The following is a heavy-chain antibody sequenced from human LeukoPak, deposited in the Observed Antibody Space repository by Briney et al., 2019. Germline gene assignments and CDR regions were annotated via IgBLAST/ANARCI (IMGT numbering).Heavy chain of an antibody. CDR2: ISSNGDST. J-gene: IGHJ4*02. Sequence: GGSLRLSCAASGFTFSSYVMHWVRQAPGKGLEYVSGISSNGDSTHYVSSVKDRFTISRDNSKNTLYLQMNSLRAEDTAVYYCASGPRASPYGYSIQIDYWGQGTLVTVSS. CDR3: ASGPRASPYGYSIQIDY. D-gene: IGHD6-13*01. V-gene: IGHV3-64*01. CDR1: GFTFSSYV.